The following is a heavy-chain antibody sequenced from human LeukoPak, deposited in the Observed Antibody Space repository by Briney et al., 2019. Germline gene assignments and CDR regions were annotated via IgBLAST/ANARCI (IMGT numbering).Heavy chain of an antibody. Sequence: ETLSLTCTVSGGSISSYYWSWVRQAPGKGLEWVANIKQDGSEKYYVDSVKGRFTISRDNAKNSLYLQMSSLRAEDTAVYYCARDQYYDFWSGYNYYFDYWGQGTLVTVSS. CDR1: GGSISSYY. CDR2: IKQDGSEK. V-gene: IGHV3-7*01. CDR3: ARDQYYDFWSGYNYYFDY. J-gene: IGHJ4*02. D-gene: IGHD3-3*01.